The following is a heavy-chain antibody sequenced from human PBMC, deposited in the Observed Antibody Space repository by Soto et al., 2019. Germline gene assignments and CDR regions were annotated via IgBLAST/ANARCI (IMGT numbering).Heavy chain of an antibody. CDR1: GFTFSNYW. D-gene: IGHD3-22*01. J-gene: IGHJ3*02. V-gene: IGHV3-74*01. CDR3: AREAYDSSGYLTNDAFNI. CDR2: INSDGSGT. Sequence: GGSLRLSCAASGFTFSNYWMHWVRQAPGKGLVWVSRINSDGSGTSYADSVKGRFTISRDNSKNTLYLQMNSLRAEDTAVYYFAREAYDSSGYLTNDAFNIWGQGKMVTVSS.